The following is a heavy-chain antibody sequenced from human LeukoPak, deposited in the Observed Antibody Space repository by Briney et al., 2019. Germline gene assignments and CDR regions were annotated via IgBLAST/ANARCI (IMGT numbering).Heavy chain of an antibody. V-gene: IGHV3-23*01. D-gene: IGHD2-15*01. CDR2: ISGSGGST. J-gene: IGHJ4*02. Sequence: GGSLRLSCAASGFTFSSYAMSWVRQAPGKGLGWVSAISGSGGSTYYADSVKGRFTISRDNSKNTLYLQMNSLRAEDTAVYYCAKDGSVVVAATPDYWGQGTLVTVSS. CDR3: AKDGSVVVAATPDY. CDR1: GFTFSSYA.